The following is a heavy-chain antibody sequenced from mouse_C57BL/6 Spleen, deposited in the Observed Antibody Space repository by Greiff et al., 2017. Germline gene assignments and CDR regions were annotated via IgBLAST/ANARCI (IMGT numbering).Heavy chain of an antibody. V-gene: IGHV1-54*01. CDR1: GYAFTNYL. CDR2: INPGSGGT. D-gene: IGHD2-3*01. Sequence: QVQLQQSGAELVRPGTSVKVSCKASGYAFTNYLIEWVKQRPGQGLEWIGVINPGSGGTNYNEKFKGKATLTADKPSSTAYMQLSSLTSEDSAVYFCARYDDYWGQGTTLTVSS. J-gene: IGHJ2*01. CDR3: ARYDDY.